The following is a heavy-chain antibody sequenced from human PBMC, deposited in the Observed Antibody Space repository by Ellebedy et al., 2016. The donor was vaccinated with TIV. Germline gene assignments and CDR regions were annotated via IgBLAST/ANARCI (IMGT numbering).Heavy chain of an antibody. CDR3: ARVVWQLPVSYAFDI. Sequence: MPSETLSLTCTVSGGSISSYYWSWIRQPPGKGLEWIGYIYYSGSTNYNPSLKSRVIMSLDTSKNQFSLRLSSVTAADTAVYYCARVVWQLPVSYAFDIWGQGTMVTVSS. CDR2: IYYSGST. V-gene: IGHV4-59*01. CDR1: GGSISSYY. D-gene: IGHD2-15*01. J-gene: IGHJ3*02.